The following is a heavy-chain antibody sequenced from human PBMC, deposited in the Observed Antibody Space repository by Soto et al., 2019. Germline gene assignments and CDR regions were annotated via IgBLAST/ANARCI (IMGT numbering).Heavy chain of an antibody. CDR2: IWYDGSNK. V-gene: IGHV3-33*01. CDR1: GFTFSSYG. Sequence: QVQLVESGGGVVQPGRSLRLSCAASGFTFSSYGMHWVRQAPGKGLEWVAGIWYDGSNKYYADSVKGRFTISRANSKNTLYLQMNSLRAEDTAVYYCARDDAYYYYGMDVWGQGTTVTVSS. J-gene: IGHJ6*02. CDR3: ARDDAYYYYGMDV.